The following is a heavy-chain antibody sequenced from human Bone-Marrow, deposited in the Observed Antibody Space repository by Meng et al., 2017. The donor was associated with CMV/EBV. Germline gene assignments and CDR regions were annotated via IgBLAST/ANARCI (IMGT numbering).Heavy chain of an antibody. CDR1: GFTFSSYW. V-gene: IGHV3-7*03. Sequence: GESLKISCVASGFTFSSYWMNWVRQAPGKGLDWLANIKQDGSEKYYLDSVKGRFTISRDNAKNSLYLQMNSLRAEDMALYYCARGGYSSIDVVFFDYWGQGTLVTVSS. D-gene: IGHD6-13*01. CDR3: ARGGYSSIDVVFFDY. J-gene: IGHJ4*02. CDR2: IKQDGSEK.